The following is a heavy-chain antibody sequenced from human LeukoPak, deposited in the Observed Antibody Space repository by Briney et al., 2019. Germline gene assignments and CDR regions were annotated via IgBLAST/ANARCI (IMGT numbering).Heavy chain of an antibody. CDR1: GYSISSGYY. V-gene: IGHV4-38-2*01. D-gene: IGHD6-6*01. J-gene: IGHJ5*02. Sequence: SETLSLTCAVSGYSISSGYYWGWIRQPPGKGLEWIGSIYHSGSTYYNPSLKSRVTISVDTSKNQFSLKLSSVTAADTAVYYCAGMYEYSSSSWFDPWGQGTLVTVSS. CDR2: IYHSGST. CDR3: AGMYEYSSSSWFDP.